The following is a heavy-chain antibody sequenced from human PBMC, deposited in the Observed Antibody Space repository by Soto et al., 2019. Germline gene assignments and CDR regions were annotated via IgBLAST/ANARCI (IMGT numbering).Heavy chain of an antibody. V-gene: IGHV3-48*02. CDR2: ISSSSSTI. D-gene: IGHD2-8*01. CDR3: ETETYCTNCVCHRSWYFDL. Sequence: EVQLVESGGGLVQPGGSLRLSCAASGFTFSSYSMNWVRQAPGKGLEWVSYISSSSSTIYYADSVKGRFTISRDNAKNSLSLQMNSLRDEDTAMYYCETETYCTNCVCHRSWYFDLRGSGTLLTVPS. CDR1: GFTFSSYS. J-gene: IGHJ2*01.